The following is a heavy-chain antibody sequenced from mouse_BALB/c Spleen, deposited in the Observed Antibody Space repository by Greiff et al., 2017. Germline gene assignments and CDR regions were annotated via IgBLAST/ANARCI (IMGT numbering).Heavy chain of an antibody. CDR2: IDPANGNT. V-gene: IGHV14-3*02. J-gene: IGHJ4*01. CDR1: GFNIKDTY. D-gene: IGHD1-1*01. CDR3: ARRLTSAMDY. Sequence: EVKLMESGAELVKPGASVKLSCTASGFNIKDTYMHWVKQRPEQGLEWIGRIDPANGNTKYDPKFQGKATITADTSSNTAYLQLSSLTSEDTAVYYCARRLTSAMDYWGQGTSVTVSS.